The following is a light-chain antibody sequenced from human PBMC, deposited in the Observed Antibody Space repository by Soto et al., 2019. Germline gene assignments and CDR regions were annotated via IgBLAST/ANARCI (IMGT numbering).Light chain of an antibody. J-gene: IGLJ2*01. CDR3: QSYDSSLSGVA. Sequence: QSVLTQPPSVSGAPGQRVTISCTGNSSNIGAGYDVHWYQHLPRTAPKLLIYSNTNRRSGVPDRFSGSKSGTSASLAVTGLQAEDEADYYCQSYDSSLSGVAFGGGTKVTVL. CDR1: SSNIGAGYD. CDR2: SNT. V-gene: IGLV1-40*01.